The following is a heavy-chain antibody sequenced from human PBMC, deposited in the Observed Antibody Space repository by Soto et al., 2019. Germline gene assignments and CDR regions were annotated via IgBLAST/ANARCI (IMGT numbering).Heavy chain of an antibody. D-gene: IGHD6-13*01. CDR3: ASVDQQQLVCDY. CDR2: IYYSGST. Sequence: SETLSLTCTVSGGSISSSDYYWSWIRQPPGKGLEWIGYIYYSGSTYYNPSLKSRVTISVDTSKNQFSLKLSSVTAADTAVYYCASVDQQQLVCDYWGQGTLVTVSS. J-gene: IGHJ4*02. CDR1: GGSISSSDYY. V-gene: IGHV4-30-4*01.